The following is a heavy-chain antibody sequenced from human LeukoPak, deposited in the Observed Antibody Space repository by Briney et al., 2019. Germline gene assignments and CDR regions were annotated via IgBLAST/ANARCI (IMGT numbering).Heavy chain of an antibody. CDR1: GFTFSSYE. D-gene: IGHD1-26*01. CDR3: ATYIVGPTLDY. V-gene: IGHV3-48*03. J-gene: IGHJ4*02. Sequence: GGYLRLSCAASGFTFSSYEMNWVRQAPGKGLEWLSYISGSGRTIYYADSVKGRFTISRDNAKNSLHLQMNSLRAEDTAVYYCATYIVGPTLDYWGQGTLVTVSS. CDR2: ISGSGRTI.